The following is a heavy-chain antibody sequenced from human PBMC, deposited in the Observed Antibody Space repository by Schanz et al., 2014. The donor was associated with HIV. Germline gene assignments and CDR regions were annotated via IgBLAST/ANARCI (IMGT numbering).Heavy chain of an antibody. Sequence: QVQLVESGGGVVQPGRSLRLSCAASGITFSTSGMHWVRQAPGKGLEWVAVIWYDGSKKYYADSVKGRFTISRDNSKNTLYLQMNSLRAEDTAVYYCARGSGPYYYYYGMDVWGQGTTVTVSS. CDR3: ARGSGPYYYYYGMDV. V-gene: IGHV3-33*01. CDR2: IWYDGSKK. J-gene: IGHJ6*02. CDR1: GITFSTSG. D-gene: IGHD2-15*01.